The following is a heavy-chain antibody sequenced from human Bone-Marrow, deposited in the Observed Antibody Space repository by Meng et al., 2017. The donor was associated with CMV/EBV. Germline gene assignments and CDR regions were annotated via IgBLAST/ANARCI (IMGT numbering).Heavy chain of an antibody. CDR1: GFTFSSYW. D-gene: IGHD6-6*01. CDR2: INSDGSST. CDR3: ARGYGLSIAARPDFDY. V-gene: IGHV3-74*01. J-gene: IGHJ4*02. Sequence: GGSLRLSCAASGFTFSSYWMHWVRQAPGKGLVWVSRINSDGSSTSYADSVKGRFTISRDNAKNTLYLQMNSLRAEDTAVYYCARGYGLSIAARPDFDYWGQGTLVTVHS.